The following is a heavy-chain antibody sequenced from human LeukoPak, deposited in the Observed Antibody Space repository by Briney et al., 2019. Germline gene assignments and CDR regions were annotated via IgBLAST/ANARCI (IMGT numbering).Heavy chain of an antibody. D-gene: IGHD3-9*01. CDR3: ARDVADIPDY. J-gene: IGHJ4*02. CDR1: GFRFNTFG. Sequence: GGSLRLSCAASGFRFNTFGMSWVRQAPGKGLEWVANIKQDGSEKYYVDSVKGRFTISRDNAKNSLYLQMNSLRAEDTAVYYCARDVADIPDYWGQGTLVTVSS. CDR2: IKQDGSEK. V-gene: IGHV3-7*01.